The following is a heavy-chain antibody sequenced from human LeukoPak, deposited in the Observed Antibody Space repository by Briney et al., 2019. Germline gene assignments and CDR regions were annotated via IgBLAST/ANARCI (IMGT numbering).Heavy chain of an antibody. Sequence: GGSLRLSCAASGFTVSSNYMSWVRQAPGKGLEWVSVIYSGGSTYYADSVKGRFTISRDNSKNTLYLQMNSLRAEDTAVYYCARGRGYYDSSGYQTYYFDYWGQGTLVTVSS. J-gene: IGHJ4*02. CDR3: ARGRGYYDSSGYQTYYFDY. CDR1: GFTVSSNY. CDR2: IYSGGST. D-gene: IGHD3-22*01. V-gene: IGHV3-66*01.